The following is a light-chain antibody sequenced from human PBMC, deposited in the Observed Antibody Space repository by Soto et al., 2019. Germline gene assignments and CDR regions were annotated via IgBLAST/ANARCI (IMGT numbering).Light chain of an antibody. V-gene: IGLV2-11*01. Sequence: QSALTQPRSVSGSPGQSVTISCTGTSSDVGRYDYVSWYQQHPGKAPKLIIYDVSERPSGAPDRFSGSKFGNTASLTISGLQAEDEADYSCCSFAGSYTYVFGTGTKVTV. CDR1: SSDVGRYDY. CDR2: DVS. J-gene: IGLJ1*01. CDR3: CSFAGSYTYV.